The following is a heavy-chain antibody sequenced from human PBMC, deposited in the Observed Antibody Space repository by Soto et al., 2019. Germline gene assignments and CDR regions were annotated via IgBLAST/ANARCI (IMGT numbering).Heavy chain of an antibody. CDR1: GYTFTSYA. Sequence: GASVKVSCKASGYTFTSYAMHWVRQAPGQRLEWMGWINASNGNTKYSQKFQGRVTITRDTSASTAYMELSSLRSEDTAVYYCARGDILIDYWGQGTLVTVSS. V-gene: IGHV1-3*01. CDR2: INASNGNT. D-gene: IGHD3-9*01. CDR3: ARGDILIDY. J-gene: IGHJ4*02.